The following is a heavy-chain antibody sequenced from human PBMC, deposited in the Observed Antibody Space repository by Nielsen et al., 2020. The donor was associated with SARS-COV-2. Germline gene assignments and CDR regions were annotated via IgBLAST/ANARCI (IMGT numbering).Heavy chain of an antibody. CDR3: ARRGYGGPRAFDI. V-gene: IGHV4-39*01. D-gene: IGHD4-23*01. CDR2: IYYSGST. Sequence: ESLKISCTVSGGSISSSSYYWGWIRQPPGKGLEWIGSIYYSGSTYYNPSLKSRVTISVDTSKNQFSLKLSSVTAADTAVYYCARRGYGGPRAFDIWGQGTMVTV. J-gene: IGHJ3*02. CDR1: GGSISSSSYY.